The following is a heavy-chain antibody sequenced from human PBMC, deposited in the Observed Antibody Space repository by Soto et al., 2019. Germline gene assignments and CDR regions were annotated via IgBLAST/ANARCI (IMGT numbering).Heavy chain of an antibody. V-gene: IGHV1-2*02. CDR1: GYTLVVHY. CDR2: TNPNNGST. Sequence: ASVKVSCNASGYTLVVHYIHWVRQARGKGLEWIGWTNPNNGSTKYAQKFQGRVTLTRATSITTVYVELSRLRSDDTAVYFYARAVNPYFGPGSLHGYFDLCGQGTQVTVSS. J-gene: IGHJ4*02. D-gene: IGHD3-10*01. CDR3: ARAVNPYFGPGSLHGYFDL.